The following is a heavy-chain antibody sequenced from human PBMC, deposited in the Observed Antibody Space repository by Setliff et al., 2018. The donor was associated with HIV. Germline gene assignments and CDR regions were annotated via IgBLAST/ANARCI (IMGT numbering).Heavy chain of an antibody. Sequence: PSETLSLTCGLNGVPFSDYYWNWIRQSPGKGLEWIVEVNHNGNINYNPSLKSRVTVSLDMSKNQFSLKLNSLTAADTGVYYCATFFVSTATTQDYWGQGTLVTVSS. D-gene: IGHD4-17*01. CDR3: ATFFVSTATTQDY. CDR2: VNHNGNI. CDR1: GVPFSDYY. V-gene: IGHV4-34*01. J-gene: IGHJ4*02.